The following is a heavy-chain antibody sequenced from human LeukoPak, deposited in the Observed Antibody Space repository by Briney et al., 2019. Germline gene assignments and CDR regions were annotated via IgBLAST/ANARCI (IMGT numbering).Heavy chain of an antibody. J-gene: IGHJ4*02. V-gene: IGHV3-7*03. CDR3: ARAKVTNDY. CDR2: INENGSEK. Sequence: GRSLRLSCAASGFTLGSYWMSWVRQAPGKGLEWVANINENGSEKYYVDSVKGRFTISRDNAKNSLYLQMNSLRAEDTAVYYCARAKVTNDYWGQGTLVTVSS. CDR1: GFTLGSYW. D-gene: IGHD4-17*01.